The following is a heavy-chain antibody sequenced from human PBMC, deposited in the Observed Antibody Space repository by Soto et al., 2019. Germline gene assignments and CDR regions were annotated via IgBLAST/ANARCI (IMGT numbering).Heavy chain of an antibody. V-gene: IGHV3-53*01. CDR2: IHSDGVT. D-gene: IGHD4-17*01. CDR1: GFIVSKNY. Sequence: GGSLRLSCAASGFIVSKNYINWVRQAPGGGLEWVSVIHSDGVTYYADSVKGQFTVSRDNSKNTLYLLMNSLRAEDTAVYYCARDPFATDYGGRPEFFSWGQGTLVTVSS. CDR3: ARDPFATDYGGRPEFFS. J-gene: IGHJ5*02.